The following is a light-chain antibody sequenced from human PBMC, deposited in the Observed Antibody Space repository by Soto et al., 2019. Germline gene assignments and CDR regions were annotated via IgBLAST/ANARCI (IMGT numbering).Light chain of an antibody. Sequence: EIVMTQSPGTLSLSPGERATLSCRASQSVSSKLAWYQQKPGQAPRLLIYGASTRAIGIPARFSGSGSGTEFTLTISSLQSEDFAVYYCQQYNNWPLTFGGGTQVEIK. CDR2: GAS. CDR1: QSVSSK. V-gene: IGKV3-15*01. J-gene: IGKJ4*01. CDR3: QQYNNWPLT.